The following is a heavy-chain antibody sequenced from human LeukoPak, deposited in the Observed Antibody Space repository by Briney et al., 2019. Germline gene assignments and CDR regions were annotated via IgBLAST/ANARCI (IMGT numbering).Heavy chain of an antibody. CDR3: AKGLDYGGNSNFDY. Sequence: GRSPRLSCAASGFTFDDYAMHWVRQAPGKGLEWVSGISWNSGSIGYADSVKGRFTISRDNAKNSLYLQMNSLRAEDTALYYCAKGLDYGGNSNFDYWGQGTLVTVSS. D-gene: IGHD4-17*01. CDR1: GFTFDDYA. V-gene: IGHV3-9*01. J-gene: IGHJ4*02. CDR2: ISWNSGSI.